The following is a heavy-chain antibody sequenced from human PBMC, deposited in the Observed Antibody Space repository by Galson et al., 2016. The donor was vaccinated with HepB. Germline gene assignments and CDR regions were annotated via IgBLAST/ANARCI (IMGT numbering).Heavy chain of an antibody. V-gene: IGHV1-3*01. Sequence: SVKVSCKASGYSFTSNIVHWVRQAPGRGLEWMGWINPGDGKARYSQSLPGRLTITRETSANTVYMELSSLTSEDTAVYYCARDLGTSNWWGWFDPRGQGTPVTVSS. CDR2: INPGDGKA. CDR1: GYSFTSNI. J-gene: IGHJ5*02. CDR3: ARDLGTSNWWGWFDP. D-gene: IGHD3-16*01.